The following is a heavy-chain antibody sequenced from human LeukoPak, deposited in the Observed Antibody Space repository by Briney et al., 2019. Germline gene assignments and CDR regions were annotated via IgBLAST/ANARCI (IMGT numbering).Heavy chain of an antibody. CDR1: GFTFSSYA. CDR3: ARGDDSGYYDYFDY. V-gene: IGHV3-23*01. Sequence: GGSLRLSCAASGFTFSSYAMSWVRQAPGKGLEWVSAISGSGGSTYYADSVKGRFTISRDFSKNTVFLHMNSLRAEDTAMYYCARGDDSGYYDYFDYWGQGALVTVSS. D-gene: IGHD3-22*01. CDR2: ISGSGGST. J-gene: IGHJ4*02.